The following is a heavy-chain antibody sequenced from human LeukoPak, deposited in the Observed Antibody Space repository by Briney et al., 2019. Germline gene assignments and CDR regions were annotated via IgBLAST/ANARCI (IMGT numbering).Heavy chain of an antibody. Sequence: GGSLRLSCAASGFTFSSNWMHWVRQAPGKGLVWVSRINSDGSSPTYADAVKGRFTISRDNAKNTLSLQMNSLRAEDTAVYYCARGPMPGEYYFDYWGQGTLVTVSS. J-gene: IGHJ4*02. D-gene: IGHD3-16*01. CDR2: INSDGSSP. V-gene: IGHV3-74*01. CDR1: GFTFSSNW. CDR3: ARGPMPGEYYFDY.